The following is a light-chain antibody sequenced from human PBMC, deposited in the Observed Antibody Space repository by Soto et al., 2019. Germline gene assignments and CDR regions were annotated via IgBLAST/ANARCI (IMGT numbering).Light chain of an antibody. Sequence: EIVMTQSPATLSVSPGARATLSCRASQGIKDYVAWFQQKPGQAPRLLIYGASTWATAIPARFSGSGSGTEFTLSISSLQSEDFAVYYCQQYNTWPRTFGQGTKVDIK. CDR2: GAS. V-gene: IGKV3-15*01. CDR3: QQYNTWPRT. CDR1: QGIKDY. J-gene: IGKJ1*01.